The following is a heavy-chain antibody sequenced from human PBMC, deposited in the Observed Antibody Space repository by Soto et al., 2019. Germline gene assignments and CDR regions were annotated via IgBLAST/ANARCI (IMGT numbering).Heavy chain of an antibody. CDR2: IYYSGST. V-gene: IGHV4-61*08. CDR1: GGSVSSGAYY. D-gene: IGHD3-9*01. CDR3: ARAISTGYNILTGYYMDY. Sequence: SETLSLTCTVSGGSVSSGAYYWSWIRRPPEKGLEWIGYIYYSGSTNYNPSLKSRVTISVDMSKNQFSLKLTSVTAADTAVYYCARAISTGYNILTGYYMDYWGQGSLVTVSS. J-gene: IGHJ4*02.